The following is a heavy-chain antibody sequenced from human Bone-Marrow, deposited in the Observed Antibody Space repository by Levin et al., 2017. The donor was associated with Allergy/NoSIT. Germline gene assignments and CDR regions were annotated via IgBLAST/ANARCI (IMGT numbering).Heavy chain of an antibody. J-gene: IGHJ4*02. CDR1: GFTFGGYG. D-gene: IGHD4-23*01. CDR3: ARGRGGSYGGNSVYFDY. Sequence: GGSLRLSCATSGFTFGGYGMHWVRQAPGKGLEWVAVEWYDGSKEYYADSVKGRFTISRDNSKSALYLQMNSLRAEDTAVYYCARGRGGSYGGNSVYFDYWGQGTLVTVSS. V-gene: IGHV3-33*01. CDR2: EWYDGSKE.